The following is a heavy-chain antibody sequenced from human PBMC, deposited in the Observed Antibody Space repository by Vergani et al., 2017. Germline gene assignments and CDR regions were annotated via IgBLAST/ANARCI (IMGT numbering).Heavy chain of an antibody. CDR1: GGSFSGYY. J-gene: IGHJ4*02. Sequence: QVQLQQWGAGLLKPSETLSLTCAVYGGSFSGYYWSWIRQPPGKGREWIGEINHSGSTNYNPSLKSRVTISVDTSKNQFSLKLSSVTAADTAVYYCARDSSSWGIDYWGQGTLVTVSS. D-gene: IGHD6-13*01. V-gene: IGHV4-34*01. CDR2: INHSGST. CDR3: ARDSSSWGIDY.